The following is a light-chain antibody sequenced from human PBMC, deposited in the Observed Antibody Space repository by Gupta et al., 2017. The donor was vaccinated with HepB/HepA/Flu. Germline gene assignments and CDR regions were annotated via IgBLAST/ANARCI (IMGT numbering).Light chain of an antibody. CDR1: QSVSSY. V-gene: IGKV3-11*01. CDR2: DAS. CDR3: QQLVNLLT. Sequence: DIVLTQSPDPLSLSPGERATLSCRASQSVSSYLAWYQQKPGQAPRLLIDDASNRATGLPARFSGSGSGTDFTLTISRIVTVGFAIYYCQQLVNLLTFGGGTKVEIK. J-gene: IGKJ4*02.